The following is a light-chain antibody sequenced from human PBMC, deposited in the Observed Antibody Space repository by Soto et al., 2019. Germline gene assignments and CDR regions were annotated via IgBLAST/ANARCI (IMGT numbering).Light chain of an antibody. J-gene: IGKJ1*01. Sequence: DIVMTQSPDSLAVSLGERATINCKSSQSVLYSSNNKNYLAWYQQNPGQPPKLLIYWASTRESGVPDRFSGRGSGTDSTLTISSLQAEDVAVYDCQQYYSTPWTFGQGTKVEIK. V-gene: IGKV4-1*01. CDR2: WAS. CDR3: QQYYSTPWT. CDR1: QSVLYSSNNKNY.